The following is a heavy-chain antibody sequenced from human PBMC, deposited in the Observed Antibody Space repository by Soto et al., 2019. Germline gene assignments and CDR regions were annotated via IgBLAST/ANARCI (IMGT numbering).Heavy chain of an antibody. CDR3: AREGIAVAGMWVD. CDR2: IYSGGST. J-gene: IGHJ4*02. CDR1: GFTVSSNY. V-gene: IGHV3-53*02. Sequence: EVQLVETGGGLIQPGGSLRLSCAASGFTVSSNYMSWVRQAPGKGLEWVSVIYSGGSTYYADSVKGRFTISRDNSKNTLYHQMNSLRAEDRAVDYCAREGIAVAGMWVDWGQGTLVTVSS. D-gene: IGHD6-19*01.